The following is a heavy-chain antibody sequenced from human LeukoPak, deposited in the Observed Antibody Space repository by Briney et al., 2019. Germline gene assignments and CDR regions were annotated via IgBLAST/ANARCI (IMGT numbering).Heavy chain of an antibody. Sequence: GGSLRLSCAASGFTFSNYGMHWVRQAPGKGLEWVALIWYDGSNKYYTDSVKGRFTISRDNAKNTLYLQMNSLRAEDTAVYYCARDYGRSRDYGMDVWGQGTTVTVSS. D-gene: IGHD3-10*01. CDR2: IWYDGSNK. V-gene: IGHV3-33*01. CDR3: ARDYGRSRDYGMDV. J-gene: IGHJ6*02. CDR1: GFTFSNYG.